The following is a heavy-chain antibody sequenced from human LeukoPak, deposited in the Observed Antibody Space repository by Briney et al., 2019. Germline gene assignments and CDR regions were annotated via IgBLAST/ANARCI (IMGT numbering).Heavy chain of an antibody. CDR1: GYTFTSYD. V-gene: IGHV1-8*02. D-gene: IGHD1-26*01. CDR2: MNPNSLNT. Sequence: ASVKVSCKASGYTFTSYDINWVRQAPGQGLEWMGWMNPNSLNTGYAQRFQGRITLTRNTSIGTAYMELRSLRSDDTAMYYCARPSGKEAFDIWGQGTMVTVSS. CDR3: ARPSGKEAFDI. J-gene: IGHJ3*02.